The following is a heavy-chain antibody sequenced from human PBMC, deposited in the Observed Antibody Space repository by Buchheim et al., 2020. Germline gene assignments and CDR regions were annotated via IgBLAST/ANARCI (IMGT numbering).Heavy chain of an antibody. CDR2: LYHSGSP. CDR1: GGSISSGGYS. V-gene: IGHV4-30-2*01. J-gene: IGHJ4*02. D-gene: IGHD2-15*01. Sequence: QLQLQESGSGLVKPSQTLPLTCAVSGGSISSGGYSWSWIRQPPGKGLERFGYLYHSGSPYYNPSLKSRVTISVDRSKNQFSLKLSSVTAADTAVYYCARGRRLTVVAATPPINWGQGTL. CDR3: ARGRRLTVVAATPPIN.